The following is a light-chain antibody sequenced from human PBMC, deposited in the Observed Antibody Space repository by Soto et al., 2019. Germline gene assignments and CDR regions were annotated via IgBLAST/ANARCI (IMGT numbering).Light chain of an antibody. CDR1: QSISNY. CDR2: AAS. Sequence: DTQMTQSPSSLSASVGDRVTITCRSSQSISNYVNSYQQRPGKAPKLLIYAASTLHSGVPSRFSGSGSGRDFTLTISSLHPEDFATYYCQQSYHTLPLTFGGGTKVEV. CDR3: QQSYHTLPLT. J-gene: IGKJ4*02. V-gene: IGKV1-39*01.